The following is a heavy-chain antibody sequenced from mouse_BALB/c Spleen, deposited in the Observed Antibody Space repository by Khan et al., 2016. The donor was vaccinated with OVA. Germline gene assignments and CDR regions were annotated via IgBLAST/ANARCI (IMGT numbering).Heavy chain of an antibody. D-gene: IGHD2-10*01. CDR2: INTYTGEP. CDR3: ARRPYFSYVMDN. Sequence: QIQLVQSGPELKKPGETVKISCKASGHTFTKYGMNWVKQTPGEGLKWMGWINTYTGEPTYADDFNGRFAFSLETSANTAYLQINNLKNEDTATYCCARRPYFSYVMDNWGQGTSVTVSS. V-gene: IGHV9-3-1*01. J-gene: IGHJ4*01. CDR1: GHTFTKYG.